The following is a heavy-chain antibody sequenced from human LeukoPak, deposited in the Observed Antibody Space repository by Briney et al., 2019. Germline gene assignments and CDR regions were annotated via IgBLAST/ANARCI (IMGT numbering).Heavy chain of an antibody. V-gene: IGHV4-38-2*02. Sequence: SETLSLTCAVSGYSISSGYYWGWIRQPPGKGLEWIGSIYHSGSTYYNPSLKSRVTISVDTSKNQFSLRLSPVTAADTAVYYCAREVVVVVAARGAFDYWGQGTLVTVSS. D-gene: IGHD2-15*01. J-gene: IGHJ4*02. CDR3: AREVVVVVAARGAFDY. CDR2: IYHSGST. CDR1: GYSISSGYY.